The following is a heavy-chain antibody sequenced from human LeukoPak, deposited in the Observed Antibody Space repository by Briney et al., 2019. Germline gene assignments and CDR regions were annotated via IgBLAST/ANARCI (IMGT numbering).Heavy chain of an antibody. J-gene: IGHJ4*01. CDR3: ARDGVMATIGYYFDY. CDR1: GGTFSSYA. D-gene: IGHD5-24*01. CDR2: IIPIFGTA. Sequence: ASVKLSFTSSGGTFSSYAINWVRQAPGQGLEWMGGIIPIFGTANYAQKFQGRVTITADESTSTAYMELSSLRSEDTAAYYCARDGVMATIGYYFDYWGPRNPVH. V-gene: IGHV1-69*13.